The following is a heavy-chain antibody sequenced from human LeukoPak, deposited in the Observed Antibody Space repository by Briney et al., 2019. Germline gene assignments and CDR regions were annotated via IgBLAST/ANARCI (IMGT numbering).Heavy chain of an antibody. CDR2: IIPIFGTA. Sequence: GASVKVSCKASGGTFSSYAISWVRQAPGQGPEWMGGIIPIFGTANYAQKFQGRVTITADKSTSTAYMELSSLRSEDTAVYYCATYYYDSSGYFGSDYWGQGTLVTVSS. CDR3: ATYYYDSSGYFGSDY. CDR1: GGTFSSYA. D-gene: IGHD3-22*01. V-gene: IGHV1-69*06. J-gene: IGHJ4*02.